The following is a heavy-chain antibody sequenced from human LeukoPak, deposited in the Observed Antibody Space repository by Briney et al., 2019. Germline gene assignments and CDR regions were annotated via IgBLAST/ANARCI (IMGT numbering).Heavy chain of an antibody. CDR2: IHYTGST. CDR3: ARDTGTWYFDL. V-gene: IGHV4-31*03. Sequence: SRTLSLTCTVSGGSISSHYWSWIRHHPGKGLEWIGYIHYTGSTSYNPSLKSRVTISVDTSKNQFSLNLSSVTAADTAVYYCARDTGTWYFDLWGRCTVVTVSS. D-gene: IGHD4-17*01. CDR1: GGSISSHY. J-gene: IGHJ2*01.